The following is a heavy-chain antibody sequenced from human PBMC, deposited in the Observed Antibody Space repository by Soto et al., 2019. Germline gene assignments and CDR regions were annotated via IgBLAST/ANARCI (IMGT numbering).Heavy chain of an antibody. D-gene: IGHD3-3*01. CDR2: ISSSSSYI. V-gene: IGHV3-21*01. Sequence: LSCAASGFTFSSYSMNWVLQAPGKGLEWVSSISSSSSYIYYADSVKGRFTISRDNAKNSLYLQMNSLRAEDTAVYYCARVNVLRFLEFPSGMDVWGQGTTVTVSS. CDR3: ARVNVLRFLEFPSGMDV. CDR1: GFTFSSYS. J-gene: IGHJ6*02.